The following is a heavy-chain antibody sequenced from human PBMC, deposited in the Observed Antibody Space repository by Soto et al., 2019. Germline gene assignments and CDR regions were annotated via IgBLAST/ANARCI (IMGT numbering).Heavy chain of an antibody. Sequence: GESLKISCQGSGYSFTGYWIGWVRQMSGEGLEWMGIIYPGDSDTRYSPSFQGQVTISADKSLSTAYLQWSSLKASDTALYYCAGGITGISHPNHFDLWGQGTRVTFSS. J-gene: IGHJ4*02. D-gene: IGHD1-20*01. CDR1: GYSFTGYW. CDR2: IYPGDSDT. V-gene: IGHV5-51*01. CDR3: AGGITGISHPNHFDL.